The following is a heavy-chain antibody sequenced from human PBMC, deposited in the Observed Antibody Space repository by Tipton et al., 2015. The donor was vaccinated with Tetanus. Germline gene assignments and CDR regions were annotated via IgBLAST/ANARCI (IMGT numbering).Heavy chain of an antibody. CDR3: ARAALIRLRYFDRFDP. D-gene: IGHD3-9*01. V-gene: IGHV4-31*03. J-gene: IGHJ5*02. CDR2: IYYSGST. CDR1: GGSISSGGYY. Sequence: TLSLTCTVSGGSISSGGYYWSWIRQHPGKGLEWIGYIYYSGSTYYNPSLKSRVTISVDTSKNQFSLKLSSVTAADTAVYYCARAALIRLRYFDRFDPWGQGTLVTVSS.